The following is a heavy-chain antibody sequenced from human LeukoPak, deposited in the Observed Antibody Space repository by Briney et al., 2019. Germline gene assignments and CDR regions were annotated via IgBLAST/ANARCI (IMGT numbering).Heavy chain of an antibody. V-gene: IGHV3-30-3*01. CDR1: GFTFSSYA. D-gene: IGHD3-16*01. CDR3: ARDTSWRQTDTDAFDI. CDR2: ISYDGSDK. J-gene: IGHJ3*02. Sequence: PGRSLRLSCAASGFTFSSYAMHWVRQAPGKGLEWVAVISYDGSDKYYADSVKGRFTISRDSSKDTLYLQMNSLRAEDTAVYYCARDTSWRQTDTDAFDIWGQGTMVTVSS.